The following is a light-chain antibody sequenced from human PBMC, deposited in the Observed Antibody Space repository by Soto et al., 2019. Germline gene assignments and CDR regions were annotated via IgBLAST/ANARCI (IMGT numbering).Light chain of an antibody. CDR3: QQFTS. V-gene: IGKV1-13*02. J-gene: IGKJ3*01. Sequence: ALQLTQSPSSLSASVGDRVTITCRASQGISSALAWYQQKPGKAPKLLIYDASSLESGVPSRFSGSGSGTDFTLTISNLQPEDFATYYCQQFTSFGPGTKVDIK. CDR1: QGISSA. CDR2: DAS.